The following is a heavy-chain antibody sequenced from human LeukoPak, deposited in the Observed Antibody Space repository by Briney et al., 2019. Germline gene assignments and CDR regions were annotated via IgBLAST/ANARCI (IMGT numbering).Heavy chain of an antibody. CDR3: GRVYYGDLYTYDH. CDR2: IYYSGST. CDR1: GGSISSYY. Sequence: PSETLSLTCTVSGGSISSYYWSWIRQPPGKGLEWIGYIYYSGSTNYNPSLKSRVTISVDTSKNQFSLKLSSVTAADTAVYYWGRVYYGDLYTYDHWGQATLVTGSS. J-gene: IGHJ4*02. D-gene: IGHD4-17*01. V-gene: IGHV4-59*01.